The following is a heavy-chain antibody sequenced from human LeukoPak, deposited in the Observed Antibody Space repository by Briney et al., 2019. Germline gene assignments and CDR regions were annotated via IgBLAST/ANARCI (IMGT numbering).Heavy chain of an antibody. V-gene: IGHV3-30-3*01. CDR3: ARDPNYDSSGLDY. Sequence: GGSLRLSCAASGFTFSSYAMHWGRQAPGKGVEWGAVISDDGSNKYYADSVKGRFTISRDNSKNTLYLQMNSLRAEDTAVYYCARDPNYDSSGLDYWGQGTLVTVSS. D-gene: IGHD3-22*01. CDR1: GFTFSSYA. J-gene: IGHJ4*02. CDR2: ISDDGSNK.